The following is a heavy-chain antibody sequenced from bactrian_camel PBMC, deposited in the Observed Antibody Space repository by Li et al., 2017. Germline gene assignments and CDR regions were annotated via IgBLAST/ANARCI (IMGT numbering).Heavy chain of an antibody. J-gene: IGHJ4*01. D-gene: IGHD2*01. CDR3: DADVVLDNSYRLRCG. CDR1: GHTHNNKC. Sequence: HVQLVESGGGSVQPGGSLRLSFVVSGHTHNNKCMAWFRQAPGKVREGVAAISSGGESTYYADFVKGRFTISQGSAKNTAYLQMNNLKPDDTAVYYCDADVVLDNSYRLRCGRGQGTQVTVS. CDR2: ISSGGEST. V-gene: IGHV3S53*01.